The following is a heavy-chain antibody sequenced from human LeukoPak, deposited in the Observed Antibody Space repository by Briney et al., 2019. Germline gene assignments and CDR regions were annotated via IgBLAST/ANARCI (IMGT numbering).Heavy chain of an antibody. Sequence: GGSLRLSCAASGFTFSSYWMSWVRQAPGKGLEWVSSISSSSSYIYYADSVKGRFTISRDNAKNSLYLQMNSLRAEDTAVYYCASVAGAYYYGMDVWGQGTTVTVSS. CDR2: ISSSSSYI. V-gene: IGHV3-21*01. D-gene: IGHD6-13*01. CDR3: ASVAGAYYYGMDV. CDR1: GFTFSSYW. J-gene: IGHJ6*02.